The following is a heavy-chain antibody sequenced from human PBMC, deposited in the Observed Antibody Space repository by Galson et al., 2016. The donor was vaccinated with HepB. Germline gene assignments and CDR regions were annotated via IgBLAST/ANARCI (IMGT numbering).Heavy chain of an antibody. D-gene: IGHD1-26*01. CDR3: TREGGLVGSSTYGMDV. V-gene: IGHV1-69*10. Sequence: SVKVSCKASGDSFSSKAIAWVRQVPGRGLEWMGVIIPLLHKTNFARKFQDRITIIADKSTTTVYMELKSLRSEDTAVYYCTREGGLVGSSTYGMDVWGQGTIVTVSS. CDR2: IIPLLHKT. J-gene: IGHJ6*02. CDR1: GDSFSSKA.